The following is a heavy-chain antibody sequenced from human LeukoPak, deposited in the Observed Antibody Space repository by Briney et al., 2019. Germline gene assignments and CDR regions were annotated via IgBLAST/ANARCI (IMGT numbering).Heavy chain of an antibody. Sequence: ASVKVSCKASGDTFTSYYMHWVRQAPGQGLEWMGIINPSGGSTSYAQKFQGRVTMTRDTSTSTVYMELSSLRSEDTAVYHCARDPKVAAAGTRYFDLWGRGTLVTVSS. J-gene: IGHJ2*01. CDR1: GDTFTSYY. CDR3: ARDPKVAAAGTRYFDL. CDR2: INPSGGST. D-gene: IGHD6-13*01. V-gene: IGHV1-46*01.